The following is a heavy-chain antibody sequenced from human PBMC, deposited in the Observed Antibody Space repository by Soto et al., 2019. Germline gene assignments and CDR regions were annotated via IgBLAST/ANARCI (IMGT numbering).Heavy chain of an antibody. V-gene: IGHV1-18*04. J-gene: IGHJ6*02. Sequence: ASVKVSCKASGYTFTSYGISWVRQAPGQGLEWMGWISAYNVNTNYAQKLQGRVTMTTDTSTSTAYMELRSLRSDDTAVYYCASSPMPNYYYYYGMDVWGQGTTVTVSS. CDR3: ASSPMPNYYYYYGMDV. CDR1: GYTFTSYG. CDR2: ISAYNVNT. D-gene: IGHD2-2*01.